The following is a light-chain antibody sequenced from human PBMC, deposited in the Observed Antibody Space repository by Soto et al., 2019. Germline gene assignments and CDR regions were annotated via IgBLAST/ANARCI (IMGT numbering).Light chain of an antibody. J-gene: IGKJ4*01. CDR3: QQYNNWQGT. CDR1: KSVSSN. CDR2: GAS. Sequence: EIVMTQSPATLSASPGERATLSCRASKSVSSNLAWYQQKPGQAPRLLIYGASTRATGIPARFSGSGSGTEFTLTISSLQSEDFAVYYCQQYNNWQGTFGGGTKVEIK. V-gene: IGKV3-15*01.